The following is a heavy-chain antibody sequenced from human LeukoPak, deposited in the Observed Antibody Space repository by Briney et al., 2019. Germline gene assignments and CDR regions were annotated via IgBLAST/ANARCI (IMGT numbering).Heavy chain of an antibody. Sequence: ASVKVSCKASGYTFTSYGISWVRQAPGQGLEWMGWISAYNGNTNYAQKLQGRVTMTTDTSTSTAYMELRSLRSDDTAVYYCARGHYDILTGSYYYYYGMDVWGQGTTVTVSS. J-gene: IGHJ6*02. CDR2: ISAYNGNT. CDR1: GYTFTSYG. V-gene: IGHV1-18*01. D-gene: IGHD3-9*01. CDR3: ARGHYDILTGSYYYYYGMDV.